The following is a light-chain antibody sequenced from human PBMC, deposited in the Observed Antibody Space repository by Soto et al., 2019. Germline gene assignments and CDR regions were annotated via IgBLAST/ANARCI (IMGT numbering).Light chain of an antibody. CDR2: GNS. CDR1: SYNIGAGYD. V-gene: IGLV1-40*01. CDR3: QSSDSSLSVV. J-gene: IGLJ2*01. Sequence: QSVLTQPPSVSGAPGQRVTISCTWSSYNIGAGYDVHGYQQLPVTAPKLLIYGNSNRPSGVPDRFSGSKSGTSASLAITGLQAEDEAYYYCQSSDSSLSVVFGGGTKLTVL.